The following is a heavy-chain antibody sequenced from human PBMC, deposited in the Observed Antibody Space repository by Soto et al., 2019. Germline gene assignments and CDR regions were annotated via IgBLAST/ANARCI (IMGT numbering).Heavy chain of an antibody. Sequence: GGSLRLSCAASGFPFSMYAMTWVRQAPGKGLEWVSSISTSGASTFYTDSVKGRFAISRDNSRNTLYLQLSILRAEDTAVYYCAKAGDSSTSNWFGPWGHGTLVTVSS. CDR2: ISTSGAST. CDR3: AKAGDSSTSNWFGP. CDR1: GFPFSMYA. J-gene: IGHJ5*02. D-gene: IGHD2-2*01. V-gene: IGHV3-23*01.